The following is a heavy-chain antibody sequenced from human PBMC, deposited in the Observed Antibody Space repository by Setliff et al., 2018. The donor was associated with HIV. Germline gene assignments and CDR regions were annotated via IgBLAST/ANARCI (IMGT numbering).Heavy chain of an antibody. CDR3: ARVALPGITPLRHFDY. D-gene: IGHD3-10*01. J-gene: IGHJ4*02. CDR1: EFTFSSYS. CDR2: ISSSGAHI. Sequence: GGSLRLSCAASEFTFSSYSMNWVRQAPGKGLEWVASISSSGAHIFYADSLKGRFTISRDNGKNSLYLQMNSLRAEDTAVYYCARVALPGITPLRHFDYWGQGTLVTVSS. V-gene: IGHV3-21*01.